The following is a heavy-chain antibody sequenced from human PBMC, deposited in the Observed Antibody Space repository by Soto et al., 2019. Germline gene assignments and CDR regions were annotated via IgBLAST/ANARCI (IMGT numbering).Heavy chain of an antibody. CDR2: IYYSGNT. V-gene: IGHV4-30-4*01. D-gene: IGHD2-2*01. Sequence: WIRQPPGKGLEWIGNIYYSGNTDCNPSLKSRVTISVDTSKNQFSLNLSSVTAADTAVYYCARLHGYCISSSCHGHYAMDVWGQGTTVTVSS. CDR3: ARLHGYCISSSCHGHYAMDV. J-gene: IGHJ6*02.